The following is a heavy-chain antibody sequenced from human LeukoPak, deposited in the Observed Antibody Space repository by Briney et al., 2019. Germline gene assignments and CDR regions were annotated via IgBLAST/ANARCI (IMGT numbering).Heavy chain of an antibody. CDR3: AITGGYAFDY. D-gene: IGHD3-22*01. Sequence: GRSLRLSCAASGFTVSSNYMSWVRQAPGKGLEWVSVIYSGGSTYYADSVKGRFTISRDTSTNMVYLQMNSLRAEDTAVYYCAITGGYAFDYWGQGTLVTVSS. CDR2: IYSGGST. V-gene: IGHV3-66*01. J-gene: IGHJ4*02. CDR1: GFTVSSNY.